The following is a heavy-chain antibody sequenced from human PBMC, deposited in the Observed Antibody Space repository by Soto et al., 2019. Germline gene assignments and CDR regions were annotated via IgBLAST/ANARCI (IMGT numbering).Heavy chain of an antibody. D-gene: IGHD3-10*01. CDR3: AREVRDYYYGMDV. Sequence: ASVKVSCKASGYTFTGYYMHWVRQAPGQGLEWMGWINPNSGGTNYAQKFQGWVTMTRDTSISTAYMELSRLRSDDTAVYYCAREVRDYYYGMDVWGQGTTVTVSS. V-gene: IGHV1-2*04. J-gene: IGHJ6*02. CDR1: GYTFTGYY. CDR2: INPNSGGT.